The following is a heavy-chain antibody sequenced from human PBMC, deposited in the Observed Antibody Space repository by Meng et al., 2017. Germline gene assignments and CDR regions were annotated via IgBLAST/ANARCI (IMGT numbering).Heavy chain of an antibody. J-gene: IGHJ4*02. CDR2: INHSGST. CDR3: AEGYSYGLFDY. Sequence: SETLSLTCAVYGGSFSGYYWSWIRQPPGKGLEWIGEINHSGSTNYNPSPKSRVTISVDTSKNQFSLKLSSVTAADTAVYYCAEGYSYGLFDYWGQGTRVTVSS. CDR1: GGSFSGYY. V-gene: IGHV4-34*01. D-gene: IGHD5-18*01.